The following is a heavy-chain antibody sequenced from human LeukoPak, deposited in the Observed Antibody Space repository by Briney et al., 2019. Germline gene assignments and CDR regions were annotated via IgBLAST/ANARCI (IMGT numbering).Heavy chain of an antibody. V-gene: IGHV1-2*02. J-gene: IGHJ6*02. CDR2: INPNSGGT. CDR1: GYIFTGYY. Sequence: GASVKVSCKASGYIFTGYYMHWVRQAPGQGLEWMGWINPNSGGTNYAQKFQGRVTVTRDTSISTAYMELSRLRSDDTAVYYCARWGYCSGGSCHHYYYGMDVWGQGTTVTVSS. CDR3: ARWGYCSGGSCHHYYYGMDV. D-gene: IGHD2-15*01.